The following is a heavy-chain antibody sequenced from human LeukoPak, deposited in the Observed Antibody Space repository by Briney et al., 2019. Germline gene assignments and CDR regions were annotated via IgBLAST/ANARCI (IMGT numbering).Heavy chain of an antibody. Sequence: PGGSLRLSCAGYGFTFDDYAMHWVRQAPGKGLEWVSGISWNSSSIGYADSVEGRFTISRDNAKNSLYLQMNSLRAEDTAVYYCAELGITMIGGVWGKGTTVTISS. D-gene: IGHD3-10*02. CDR1: GFTFDDYA. J-gene: IGHJ6*04. CDR3: AELGITMIGGV. V-gene: IGHV3-9*01. CDR2: ISWNSSSI.